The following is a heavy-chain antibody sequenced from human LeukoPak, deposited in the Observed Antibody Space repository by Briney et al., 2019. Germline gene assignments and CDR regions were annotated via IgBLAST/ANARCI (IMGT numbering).Heavy chain of an antibody. J-gene: IGHJ2*01. D-gene: IGHD3-10*01. CDR3: ARLIYYGSGSYWYFDL. Sequence: SETLSLTCTVSGGSISSSSYYWGWIRQPPGKGLEWIGRLYSSGSTNYNPSLKSRVTMSVDTSKNQFSLKLSSVTAADTAVFYCARLIYYGSGSYWYFDLWGRGTLVTVSS. CDR2: LYSSGST. V-gene: IGHV4-39*07. CDR1: GGSISSSSYY.